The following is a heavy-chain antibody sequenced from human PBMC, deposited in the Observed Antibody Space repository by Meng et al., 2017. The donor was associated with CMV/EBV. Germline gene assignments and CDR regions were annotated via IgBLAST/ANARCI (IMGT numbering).Heavy chain of an antibody. CDR1: GYSFTSYW. V-gene: IGHV5-51*01. Sequence: GGSLRLSCKGSGYSFTSYWIGWVRQMPGKGLEWMGIIYPGDSDTRYSPSFQGQVTISADKSISTAYLQWSSLKALDTAMYYCARRQGAVAYPLFDYWGQGTLVTVSS. J-gene: IGHJ4*02. D-gene: IGHD6-19*01. CDR3: ARRQGAVAYPLFDY. CDR2: IYPGDSDT.